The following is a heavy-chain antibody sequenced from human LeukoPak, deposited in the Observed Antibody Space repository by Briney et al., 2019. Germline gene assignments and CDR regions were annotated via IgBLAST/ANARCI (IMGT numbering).Heavy chain of an antibody. J-gene: IGHJ6*02. CDR1: GFTLSAYS. Sequence: GGSLRLSCAASGFTLSAYSMNWVRQARGKGVEWVSYISPSRNYKYYADSVKGGNTIYRENEKNSVYLKKNSLRAEDTAVYYCAREGYDLSQDYFSMDVWGQGTTVTVSS. D-gene: IGHD3/OR15-3a*01. CDR3: AREGYDLSQDYFSMDV. CDR2: ISPSRNYK. V-gene: IGHV3-21*01.